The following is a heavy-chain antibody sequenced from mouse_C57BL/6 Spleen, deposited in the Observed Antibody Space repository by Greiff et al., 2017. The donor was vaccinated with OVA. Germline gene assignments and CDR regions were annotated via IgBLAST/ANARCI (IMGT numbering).Heavy chain of an antibody. CDR1: GYTFTSYW. Sequence: QVQLQQSGAELVKPGASVKLSCKASGYTFTSYWMHWVKQRPGQGLEWIGMIHPNSGSTNYNEKFKSKATLTVDKSSSTAYMQLSSLTSEDSAVYYCEYSNYSAMDYWGQGTSVTVSS. J-gene: IGHJ4*01. D-gene: IGHD2-5*01. V-gene: IGHV1-64*01. CDR2: IHPNSGST. CDR3: EYSNYSAMDY.